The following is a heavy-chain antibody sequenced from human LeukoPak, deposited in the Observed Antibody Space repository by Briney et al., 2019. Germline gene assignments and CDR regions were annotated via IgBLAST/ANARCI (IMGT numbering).Heavy chain of an antibody. Sequence: PGGSLRLSCAASGFIFSSYSMSWVCQAPGKGLEWLSYISSSNHAIYYADSVKGRFTISRDNAKNSLFLQMNSLRDEDTAVYYCARGYYSLGYFDYWGQGAMVTVSS. CDR3: ARGYYSLGYFDY. CDR2: ISSSNHAI. V-gene: IGHV3-48*02. CDR1: GFIFSSYS. J-gene: IGHJ4*02. D-gene: IGHD3-22*01.